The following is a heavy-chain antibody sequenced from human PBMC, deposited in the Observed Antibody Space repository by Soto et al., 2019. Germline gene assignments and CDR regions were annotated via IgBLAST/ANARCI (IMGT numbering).Heavy chain of an antibody. D-gene: IGHD3-10*01. V-gene: IGHV3-48*01. CDR1: GFTFSSYS. J-gene: IGHJ5*02. CDR3: AREFGGSGSYTLHNWFDP. Sequence: PGGSLRLSCAASGFTFSSYSMNWVRQAPGKGLEWVSYISSSSSTIYYADSVKGRFTISRDNAKNSLYLQMNSLRAEDTAVYYCAREFGGSGSYTLHNWFDPWGQGTLVTVS. CDR2: ISSSSSTI.